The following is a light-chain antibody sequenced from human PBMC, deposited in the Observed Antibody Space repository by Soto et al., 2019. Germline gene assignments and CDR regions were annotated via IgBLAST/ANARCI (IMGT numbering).Light chain of an antibody. V-gene: IGLV2-8*01. CDR3: SSYAGSNIVV. CDR1: SSDVGGYNY. Sequence: QSALTQPPSASGSPGQSVTISCTGTSSDVGGYNYVSWYQQHPGKVPKLMIYEVTKRPSGVPDRFSGSKSGNTASLTVSVLQAEDEADYYCSSYAGSNIVVFGGGTKLTVL. CDR2: EVT. J-gene: IGLJ2*01.